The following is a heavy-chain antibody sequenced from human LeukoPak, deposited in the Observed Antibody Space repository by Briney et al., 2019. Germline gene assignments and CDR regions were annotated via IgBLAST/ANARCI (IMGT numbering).Heavy chain of an antibody. V-gene: IGHV4-61*02. J-gene: IGHJ1*01. CDR1: GGSISSGSYY. D-gene: IGHD2-15*01. CDR3: ARYCSGGSCYRVPGAVQH. CDR2: IYTSGST. Sequence: SETLSLTCTVSGGSISSGSYYWSWIRQPAGKGLEWIGRIYTSGSTNYNPSLKSRVTISVDTSKNQFSLKLSSVTAADTAVYYCARYCSGGSCYRVPGAVQHWGQGTLVTVSS.